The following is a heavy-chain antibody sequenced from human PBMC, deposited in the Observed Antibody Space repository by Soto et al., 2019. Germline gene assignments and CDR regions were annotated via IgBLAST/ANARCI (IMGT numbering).Heavy chain of an antibody. V-gene: IGHV4-39*01. D-gene: IGHD6-13*01. Sequence: QLQLQESGPGLVKPSETLSLSCTVSGGSITSSFYWGWIRQPPGKGLEWIGSIYGTGNTYYNPSLMGRVTISADTSKSQFALTLISVTAADTAVYYCRSSSRYSTGVWGQGATVTVSS. J-gene: IGHJ6*02. CDR1: GGSITSSFY. CDR2: IYGTGNT. CDR3: RSSSRYSTGV.